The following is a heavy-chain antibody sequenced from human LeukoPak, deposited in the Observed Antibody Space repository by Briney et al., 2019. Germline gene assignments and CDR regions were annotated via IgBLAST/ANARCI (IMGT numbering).Heavy chain of an antibody. CDR3: ARGRSSAFDF. CDR2: TYYAPKWYN. V-gene: IGHV6-1*01. J-gene: IGHJ4*02. CDR1: GDSVSGNSVA. Sequence: SQTLSLTCAISGDSVSGNSVAWNWIRQSPSRGLEWLGRTYYAPKWYNDYATSVKGRITVNPDTSKNQFSLQLNSVTPEDTAVYFCARGRSSAFDFWGQGTLVTVSS. D-gene: IGHD3-10*01.